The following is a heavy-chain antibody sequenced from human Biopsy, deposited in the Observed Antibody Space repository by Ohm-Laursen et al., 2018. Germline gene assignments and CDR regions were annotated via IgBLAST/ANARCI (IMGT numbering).Heavy chain of an antibody. CDR2: IKSKTDGGTI. CDR1: GLTFTTAL. Sequence: GSLRLSCAASGLTFTTALMSWVRQAPGKGLEWVGRIKSKTDGGTIDYAASVKGRIIISRDDSKKTVYLQMNNLKNEDTGVYYCTTYQYWGQGTLVTVSS. CDR3: TTYQY. D-gene: IGHD3-16*02. V-gene: IGHV3-15*01. J-gene: IGHJ4*02.